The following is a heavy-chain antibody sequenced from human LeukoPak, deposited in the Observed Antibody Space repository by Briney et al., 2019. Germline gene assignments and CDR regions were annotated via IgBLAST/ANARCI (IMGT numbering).Heavy chain of an antibody. CDR1: GFTFSSYS. CDR2: VSSSSSTI. Sequence: PGGSLRLSCAASGFTFSSYSMNWVRQAPGKGLEWVSYVSSSSSTIYYADSVKGRFTISRDNAKNSLYLQMNSLRAEDTAVYYCARAYDYGDYRWFDPWGQGTLVTVSS. CDR3: ARAYDYGDYRWFDP. D-gene: IGHD4-17*01. V-gene: IGHV3-48*04. J-gene: IGHJ5*02.